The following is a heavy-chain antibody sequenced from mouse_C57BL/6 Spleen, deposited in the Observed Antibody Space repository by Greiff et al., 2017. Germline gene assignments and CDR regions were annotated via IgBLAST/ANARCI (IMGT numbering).Heavy chain of an antibody. CDR1: GYSITSGYY. CDR2: ISYDGSN. V-gene: IGHV3-6*01. CDR3: ASNHYYGSSLYWYFDV. D-gene: IGHD1-1*01. J-gene: IGHJ1*03. Sequence: EVKLVESGPGLVKPSQSLSLTCSVTGYSITSGYYWNWIRQFPGNKLEWMGYISYDGSNNYNPSLKNRISITRDTSKNQFFLKLNSVTTEDTATYYCASNHYYGSSLYWYFDVWGTGTTVTVSS.